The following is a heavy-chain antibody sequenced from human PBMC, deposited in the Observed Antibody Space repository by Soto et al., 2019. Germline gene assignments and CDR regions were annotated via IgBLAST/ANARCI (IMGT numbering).Heavy chain of an antibody. CDR2: INAGDGST. CDR1: GYTFTAYS. CDR3: ARDHHNSRPYYFDY. V-gene: IGHV1-3*01. Sequence: ASVKVSCKASGYTFTAYSMHWVRQAPGQSLEWMGWINAGDGSTKYSPKFQARVTITRDTSASTVYLELTSLTSEDRAVYFCARDHHNSRPYYFDYWGPGTQVTVYS. D-gene: IGHD1-20*01. J-gene: IGHJ4*02.